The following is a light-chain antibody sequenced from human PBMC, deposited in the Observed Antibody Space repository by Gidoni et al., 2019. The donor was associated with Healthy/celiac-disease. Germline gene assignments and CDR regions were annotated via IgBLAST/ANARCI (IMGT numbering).Light chain of an antibody. CDR1: QDISNY. Sequence: DIQMTQSPSSLSASVGDRVTITCQASQDISNYLTWYQQKPGKAPKLLIYDASNLETGVPSRFSGSGSGTDFTFTISSLQPEDIATYYCQQYDNRLLTFGGGTKVEIK. CDR3: QQYDNRLLT. V-gene: IGKV1-33*01. CDR2: DAS. J-gene: IGKJ4*01.